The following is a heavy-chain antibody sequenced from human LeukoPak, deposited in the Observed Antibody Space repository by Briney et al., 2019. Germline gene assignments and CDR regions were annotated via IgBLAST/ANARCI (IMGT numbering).Heavy chain of an antibody. CDR1: GFTFSSYG. CDR3: AKEQRYSSGWYGVYYGMDV. Sequence: PGGSLRLSCAASGFTFSSYGMHWVRQAPDKGLEWVAVIWYDGSNKYYADSVKGRFTISRDNSKNTLYLQMNSLRAEDTAVYYCAKEQRYSSGWYGVYYGMDVWGQGTTVTVSS. J-gene: IGHJ6*02. V-gene: IGHV3-33*06. CDR2: IWYDGSNK. D-gene: IGHD6-19*01.